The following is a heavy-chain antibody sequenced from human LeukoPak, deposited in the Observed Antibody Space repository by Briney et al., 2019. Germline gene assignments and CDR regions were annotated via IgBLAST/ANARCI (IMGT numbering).Heavy chain of an antibody. CDR2: IRGGGSST. CDR3: VKGDGNWGHYYMDV. V-gene: IGHV3-23*01. D-gene: IGHD7-27*01. J-gene: IGHJ6*03. CDR1: GFTFGTYA. Sequence: KPGGSLRLSCAASGFTFGTYAMSWVRQAPGKGLEWVAAIRGGGSSTYYADSVKGRFTTPRDKSKTMLFLQMNSLRAEDAAVYYCVKGDGNWGHYYMDVWGKGTTVTVSS.